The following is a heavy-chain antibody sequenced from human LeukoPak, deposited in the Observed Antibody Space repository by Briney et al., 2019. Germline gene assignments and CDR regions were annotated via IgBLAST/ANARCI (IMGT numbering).Heavy chain of an antibody. CDR3: ARGPGKTYYDILTGYSHFDY. V-gene: IGHV3-48*04. CDR2: ISSSSSTI. Sequence: GGSPRLSCAASGFTFSSYSMNWVRQAPGKGLEWVSYISSSSSTIYYADSVKGRFTISRDNAKNSLYLQMNSLRAEDTAVYYCARGPGKTYYDILTGYSHFDYWAREPWSPSPQ. D-gene: IGHD3-9*01. J-gene: IGHJ4*02. CDR1: GFTFSSYS.